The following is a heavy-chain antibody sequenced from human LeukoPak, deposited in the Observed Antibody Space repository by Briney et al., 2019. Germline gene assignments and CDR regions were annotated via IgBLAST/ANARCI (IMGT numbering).Heavy chain of an antibody. D-gene: IGHD6-19*01. J-gene: IGHJ4*02. CDR1: GGSISSYY. CDR3: ARDVGSGWFYFDY. Sequence: SGTPSLTCTISGGSISSYYWRWIRQPPGKGLEWIGDIYHSGTTNYNSSRKSRVTISIDTSKNQYSLKVTSVTAADTAVYYCARDVGSGWFYFDYWGQGTLVTVSS. CDR2: IYHSGTT. V-gene: IGHV4-59*01.